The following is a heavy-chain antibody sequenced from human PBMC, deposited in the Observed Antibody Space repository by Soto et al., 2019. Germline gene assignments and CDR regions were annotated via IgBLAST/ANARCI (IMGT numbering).Heavy chain of an antibody. CDR3: AKDRPRRTSGYFFDY. CDR1: GGSFSGYY. J-gene: IGHJ4*02. Sequence: PSETLSLTCAVYGGSFSGYYWTWIRQPPGTGLEWIGEINHSGSTNYNPSLKSRVTISVDTSKNQFSLKLTSVTAEDTALYYCAKDRPRRTSGYFFDYWGQGTPVTVSS. D-gene: IGHD1-1*01. CDR2: INHSGST. V-gene: IGHV4-34*01.